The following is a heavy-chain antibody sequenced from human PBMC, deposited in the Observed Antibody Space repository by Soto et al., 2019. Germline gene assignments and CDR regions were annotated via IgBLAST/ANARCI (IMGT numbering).Heavy chain of an antibody. CDR1: GGSISRSTYY. J-gene: IGHJ5*02. V-gene: IGHV4-39*01. CDR2: IYYSGST. D-gene: IGHD2-2*02. Sequence: SETLSLTCTVSGGSISRSTYYWGWIRQPPGKGLEWIGSIYYSGSTYYRPSLKSRVTISVDASKNQFSLKLSSVTAADTAVYYCARQVPAAIRLGWFDPWGQGTLVTVSS. CDR3: ARQVPAAIRLGWFDP.